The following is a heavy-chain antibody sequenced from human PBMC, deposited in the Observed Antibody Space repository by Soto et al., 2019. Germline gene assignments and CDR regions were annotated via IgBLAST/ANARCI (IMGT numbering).Heavy chain of an antibody. J-gene: IGHJ5*02. CDR2: IIPIFGTA. Sequence: ASVKVSFKASGGTFSSYAISWVRQAPGQGLEWMGGIIPIFGTANYAQKFQGRVTITADESTSTAYMELSSLRSEDTAVYYCARVEALYPISQFSSINWFDPWGQGTLVTVSS. CDR3: ARVEALYPISQFSSINWFDP. V-gene: IGHV1-69*13. D-gene: IGHD3-16*01. CDR1: GGTFSSYA.